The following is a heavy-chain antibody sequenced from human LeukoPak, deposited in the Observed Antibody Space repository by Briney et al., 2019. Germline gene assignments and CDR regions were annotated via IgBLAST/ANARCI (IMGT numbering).Heavy chain of an antibody. D-gene: IGHD6-13*01. CDR2: INPNSGGT. J-gene: IGHJ4*02. CDR3: AREAGDSIAAAGTLS. V-gene: IGHV1-2*02. Sequence: ASVKVSCKASGYTFTGYYMHWVRQAPGQGLEWMGWINPNSGGTNYAQKFQGRVTMTRDTSISTAYMELSRLRSDDTAVYYCAREAGDSIAAAGTLSWGQGTLVTVSS. CDR1: GYTFTGYY.